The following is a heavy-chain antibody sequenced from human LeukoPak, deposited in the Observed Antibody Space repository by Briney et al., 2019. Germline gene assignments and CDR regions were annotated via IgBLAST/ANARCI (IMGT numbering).Heavy chain of an antibody. D-gene: IGHD1-20*01. CDR2: ISPYNGNT. V-gene: IGHV1-18*01. Sequence: ASVKVSCKASGGTFSSYAISWVRQAPGQGLEWMGRISPYNGNTKYAQKLQGRVTMTTDTSTSTAYMELRSLRSDDTAVYYCARASTHRYNWKSGQLNDAFDIWGQGTMVTVSS. J-gene: IGHJ3*02. CDR1: GGTFSSYA. CDR3: ARASTHRYNWKSGQLNDAFDI.